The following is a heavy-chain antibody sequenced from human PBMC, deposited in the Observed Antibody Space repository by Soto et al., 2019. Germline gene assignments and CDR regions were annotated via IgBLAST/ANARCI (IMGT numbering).Heavy chain of an antibody. J-gene: IGHJ4*02. CDR1: GFTFSSYA. CDR3: AKDLEGIVVVSFRHKTGFDY. D-gene: IGHD3-22*01. CDR2: ISGSGGST. Sequence: PGGALRLSSAASGFTFSSYAMSWFGQAPGKGLEWVSAISGSGGSTYYADSVKGRVTTSRDNSKNTLYLQMNSLRAEDTAVYYCAKDLEGIVVVSFRHKTGFDYWGQGTLVTVSS. V-gene: IGHV3-23*01.